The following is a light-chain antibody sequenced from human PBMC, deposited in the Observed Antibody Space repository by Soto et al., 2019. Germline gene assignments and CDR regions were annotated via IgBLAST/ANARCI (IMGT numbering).Light chain of an antibody. J-gene: IGKJ1*01. Sequence: EVVMTHSPATLSVSPGETATLSCRASQSVSSNLAWYQQKPGQAPRLLIYGASARATGVPARFSGSGSGTEFTLTISSLQSEDFAVYYCQQYNNWRTFGQGTKVDIK. V-gene: IGKV3-15*01. CDR2: GAS. CDR1: QSVSSN. CDR3: QQYNNWRT.